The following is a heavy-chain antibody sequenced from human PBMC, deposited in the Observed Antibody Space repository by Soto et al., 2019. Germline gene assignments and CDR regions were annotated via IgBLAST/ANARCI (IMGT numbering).Heavy chain of an antibody. D-gene: IGHD3-16*01. Sequence: QVQLVQSGDEVRKPGSSVKVSCKASGYIFVNYGIAWVRQAPGQGLEWMGRISPYRGDTHYASKVQGRITMTTETTTSPAYMDLGSLTSDDTAVYYCAMVDNYVTPTPQDVWGQGTTGTVSS. V-gene: IGHV1-18*01. CDR3: AMVDNYVTPTPQDV. CDR2: ISPYRGDT. J-gene: IGHJ6*02. CDR1: GYIFVNYG.